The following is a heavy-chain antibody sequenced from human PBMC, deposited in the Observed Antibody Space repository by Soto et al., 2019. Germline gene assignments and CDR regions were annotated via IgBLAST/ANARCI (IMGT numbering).Heavy chain of an antibody. V-gene: IGHV3-43*02. Sequence: GGSLRLSCAASGVTSDDSGMHWVRQVPGKGREWVSCNTRNGATTYYARSVEGRFTVSRDNTKTSLYLQMNSLRIEDTALYYCARDRSRYDNDSPDYWGQGTLVTVSS. CDR2: NTRNGATT. D-gene: IGHD3-22*01. CDR1: GVTSDDSG. J-gene: IGHJ4*02. CDR3: ARDRSRYDNDSPDY.